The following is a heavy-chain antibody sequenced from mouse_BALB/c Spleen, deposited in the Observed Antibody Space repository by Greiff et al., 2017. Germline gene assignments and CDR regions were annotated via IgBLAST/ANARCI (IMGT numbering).Heavy chain of an antibody. CDR2: INPSNGGT. D-gene: IGHD2-1*01. V-gene: IGHV1S81*02. CDR3: TVIYYGNYTLFAY. Sequence: QVQLKQSGAELVKPGASVKLSCKASGYTFTSYYMYWVKQRPGQGLEWIGEINPSNGGTNFNEKFKSKATLTVDKSSSTAYMQLSSLTSEDSAVYYCTVIYYGNYTLFAYWGQGTLVTVSA. CDR1: GYTFTSYY. J-gene: IGHJ3*01.